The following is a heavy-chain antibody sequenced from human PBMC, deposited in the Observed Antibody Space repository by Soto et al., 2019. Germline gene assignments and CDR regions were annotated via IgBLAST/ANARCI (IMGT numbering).Heavy chain of an antibody. CDR3: AKRPMVGRFTFDY. V-gene: IGHV3-23*01. J-gene: IGHJ4*02. CDR2: ISGSGGST. Sequence: GGSLRLSCAASGFTFSSYAMSWVSQAPGKGLEWVSAISGSGGSTYYADSVKGRFTISRDNSKNTLYLQMNSLRAEDTAVYYCAKRPMVGRFTFDYWGQGTLVTVSS. CDR1: GFTFSSYA. D-gene: IGHD3-10*01.